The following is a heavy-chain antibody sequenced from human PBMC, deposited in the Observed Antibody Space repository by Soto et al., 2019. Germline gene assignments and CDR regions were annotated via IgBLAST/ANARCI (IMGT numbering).Heavy chain of an antibody. Sequence: ASVKVSCKASGYTFTGYYMHWVRQAPGQGLEWMGWINPNSGGTNYAQKFQGWVTMTRDTSISTAYMELSRLRSDDTAVYYCARGDIVVVPAATNYYYYYYMAVWGKGTTVTVSS. D-gene: IGHD2-2*01. CDR2: INPNSGGT. CDR3: ARGDIVVVPAATNYYYYYYMAV. V-gene: IGHV1-2*04. J-gene: IGHJ6*03. CDR1: GYTFTGYY.